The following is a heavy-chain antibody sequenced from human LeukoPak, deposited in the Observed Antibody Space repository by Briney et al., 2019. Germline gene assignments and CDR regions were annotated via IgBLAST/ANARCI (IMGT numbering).Heavy chain of an antibody. Sequence: ASVKASCKASGYTFTGYYMHWVRQAPGQGLEWMGWINPNSGGTNYAQKFQGRVTMTRDTSISTAYMELSRLRSDDTAVYYCARVTGPNSYYYYYMDVWGKGTTVTVSS. J-gene: IGHJ6*03. CDR1: GYTFTGYY. CDR2: INPNSGGT. V-gene: IGHV1-2*02. D-gene: IGHD7-27*01. CDR3: ARVTGPNSYYYYYMDV.